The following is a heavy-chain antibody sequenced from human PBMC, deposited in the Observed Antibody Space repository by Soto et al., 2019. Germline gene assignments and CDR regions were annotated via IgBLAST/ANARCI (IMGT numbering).Heavy chain of an antibody. CDR3: ATDQAMVRGVIMNYGMDV. CDR2: INAGNGNT. Sequence: ASVKVSCKASGYTFTSYAMHWVRQAPGQRLEWMGWINAGNGNTKYSQKFQGRVTITRDTSASTAYMELSSLRSEDTAVYYCATDQAMVRGVIMNYGMDVWGQGTTVTVSS. J-gene: IGHJ6*02. CDR1: GYTFTSYA. V-gene: IGHV1-3*01. D-gene: IGHD3-10*01.